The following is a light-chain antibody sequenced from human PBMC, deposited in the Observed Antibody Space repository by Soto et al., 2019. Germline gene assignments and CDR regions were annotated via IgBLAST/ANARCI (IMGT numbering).Light chain of an antibody. CDR1: SSNIGAGYD. Sequence: QSVLAQPPSVSGAPGQTVTISCTGSSSNIGAGYDLHWYQQLPGTAPKLLLYGNSNRPSGVPDRFSGSKSGTSASLAITGPQAEEEADYYGQSYDSSLSVYVFGTG. V-gene: IGLV1-40*01. CDR2: GNS. J-gene: IGLJ1*01. CDR3: QSYDSSLSVYV.